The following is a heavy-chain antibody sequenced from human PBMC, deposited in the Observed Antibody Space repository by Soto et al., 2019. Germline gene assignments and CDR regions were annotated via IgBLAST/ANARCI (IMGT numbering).Heavy chain of an antibody. J-gene: IGHJ4*02. V-gene: IGHV4-30-2*01. Sequence: PSETLSLACAVSGGSISSGGYSGRWIRQPPGKGLEWVGSVYHTGSTFYNPSLKSRVTISVDRSKSQFSLNLSSVTAADTAVYYCAREYYDSTGYYRCFEYWGQGTLVTVSS. D-gene: IGHD3-22*01. CDR3: AREYYDSTGYYRCFEY. CDR1: GGSISSGGYS. CDR2: VYHTGST.